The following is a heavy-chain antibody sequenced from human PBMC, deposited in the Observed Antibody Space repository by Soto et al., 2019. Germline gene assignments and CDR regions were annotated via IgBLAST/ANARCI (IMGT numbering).Heavy chain of an antibody. CDR3: ASEDCSGGSCYGGNDY. CDR2: IWYDGSNK. V-gene: IGHV3-33*01. Sequence: QVQLVESGGGVVQPGRSLRLSCAASGFTFSSYGMHWVRQAPGKGLEWVAVIWYDGSNKYYADSVKGRFTISRDNSKNTLYAQKNSQRAEDTGVYYCASEDCSGGSCYGGNDYWGQGTLVPVSS. D-gene: IGHD2-15*01. J-gene: IGHJ4*02. CDR1: GFTFSSYG.